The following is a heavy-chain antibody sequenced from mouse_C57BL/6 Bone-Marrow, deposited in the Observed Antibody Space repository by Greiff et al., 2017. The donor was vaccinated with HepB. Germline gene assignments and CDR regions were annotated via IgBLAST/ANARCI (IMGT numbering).Heavy chain of an antibody. CDR2: IWGGGST. CDR3: AIYGYDRGAYYAMDY. D-gene: IGHD2-2*01. J-gene: IGHJ4*01. CDR1: GFSFTSYG. Sequence: QVQLQQSGPGLVAPSQSLSITCTVSGFSFTSYGVDWVRQPPGKGLEWLGVIWGGGSTNYNSALMSRLSISKDNSTIQVFLKMNRLQTDDTAMYYCAIYGYDRGAYYAMDYWGQGTSVTVSS. V-gene: IGHV2-9*01.